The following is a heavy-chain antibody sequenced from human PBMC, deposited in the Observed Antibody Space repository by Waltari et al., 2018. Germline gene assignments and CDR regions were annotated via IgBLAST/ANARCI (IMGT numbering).Heavy chain of an antibody. CDR3: AGGHVIKRAVYFDY. CDR1: GGSFSGYY. Sequence: QVQLQQWGAGLLKPSETLSLTCAVYGGSFSGYYWSWIRQPPGKGLEWIGEINHSGSTTYNPSLKSRVTISVDTSKNQFSLKLSSVTAADTAVYYCAGGHVIKRAVYFDYWGQGTLVIVSS. V-gene: IGHV4-34*01. CDR2: INHSGST. D-gene: IGHD2-21*01. J-gene: IGHJ4*02.